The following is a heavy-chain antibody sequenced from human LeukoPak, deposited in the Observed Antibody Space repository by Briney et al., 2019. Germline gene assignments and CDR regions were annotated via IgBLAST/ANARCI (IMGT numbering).Heavy chain of an antibody. D-gene: IGHD2-2*02. Sequence: PSETLSLTCTVSGGSISSSSYYWGWIRQPPGKGLEWIGSIYYSGSTYYNPSLKSRVTISVDTSKNQFSLKLSSVTAADTAVYYCARVTCSSSSCYIDYWGQGTLVIVSS. V-gene: IGHV4-39*07. CDR3: ARVTCSSSSCYIDY. CDR2: IYYSGST. CDR1: GGSISSSSYY. J-gene: IGHJ4*02.